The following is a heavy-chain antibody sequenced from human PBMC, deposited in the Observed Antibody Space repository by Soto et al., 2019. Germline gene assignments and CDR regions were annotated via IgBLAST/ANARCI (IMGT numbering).Heavy chain of an antibody. D-gene: IGHD6-25*01. V-gene: IGHV4-59*01. CDR3: ARGEAGFFYNGLGV. CDR1: GGCITSSY. Sequence: SETLSRTCTVSGGCITSSYWSWIGRPPGKGLEWIAYIYDTGISGYTPSTSYNPSLKSRVTMSVDTSKSQSSLKLTSVTAADTAVSSWARGEAGFFYNGLGVWGQGIRGTVSS. J-gene: IGHJ6*02. CDR2: IYDTGISGYTPST.